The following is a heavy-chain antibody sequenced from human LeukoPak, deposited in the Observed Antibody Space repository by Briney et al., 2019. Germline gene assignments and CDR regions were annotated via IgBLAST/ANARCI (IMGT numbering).Heavy chain of an antibody. CDR3: AQYYDFWSGSFFDY. D-gene: IGHD3-3*01. Sequence: PSETQSLTCTVSGGSISSYYWSWIRQPPGKGLEWIGYIYYSGSTNYNPSLKSRVTISVDTSKNQFSLKLSSVTAADTAVYYCAQYYDFWSGSFFDYWGQGTLVTVSS. V-gene: IGHV4-59*01. CDR2: IYYSGST. J-gene: IGHJ4*02. CDR1: GGSISSYY.